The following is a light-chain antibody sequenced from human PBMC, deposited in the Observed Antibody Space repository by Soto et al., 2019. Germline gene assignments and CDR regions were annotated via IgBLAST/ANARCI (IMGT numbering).Light chain of an antibody. V-gene: IGLV2-18*01. CDR2: DVN. CDR3: SLYSSNGSLI. J-gene: IGLJ1*01. Sequence: QSVLTQPPSVSGSPGQSVTISCTATTTDIDNYDSVSWYQQAPGTAPKLSIYDVNNRPSGAPDPLSGSTSGNTASLTISGLPAEEETAYFCSLYSSNGSLIFGPGTKLTVL. CDR1: TTDIDNYDS.